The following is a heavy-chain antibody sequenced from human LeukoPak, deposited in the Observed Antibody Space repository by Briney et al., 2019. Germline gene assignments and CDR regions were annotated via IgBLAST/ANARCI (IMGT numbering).Heavy chain of an antibody. D-gene: IGHD4-11*01. J-gene: IGHJ5*02. CDR2: INPNSGGT. CDR1: GYTFTGYY. Sequence: ASVKVSCKASGYTFTGYYMHWVRQAPGQGLEWMGWINPNSGGTNYAQKFQGRVTMTRDTSISTAYMELSRLRSDDTAVYYCARDGRRDYSNYNLFRPWGQGTLVTGSS. CDR3: ARDGRRDYSNYNLFRP. V-gene: IGHV1-2*02.